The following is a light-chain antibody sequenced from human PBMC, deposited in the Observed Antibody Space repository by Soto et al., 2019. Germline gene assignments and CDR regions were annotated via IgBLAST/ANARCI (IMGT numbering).Light chain of an antibody. V-gene: IGLV2-14*01. CDR1: SSDVGGYNY. Sequence: QSVLTQPASVSGSPGQSITISFTGTSSDVGGYNYVSWYQQHPGKAPKLMIYDVSNRPSGVSNRFSGSKSGNTASLTISGLQAEDEADYYCRSYTSSSTLVFGGGTKLTVL. CDR3: RSYTSSSTLV. J-gene: IGLJ2*01. CDR2: DVS.